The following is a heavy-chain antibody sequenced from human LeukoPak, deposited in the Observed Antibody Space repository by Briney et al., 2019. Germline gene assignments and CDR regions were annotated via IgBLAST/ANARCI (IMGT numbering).Heavy chain of an antibody. J-gene: IGHJ6*02. D-gene: IGHD3-9*01. CDR3: TLPDYDILTGYGMDV. Sequence: GGSLRLSCAASGFTVSSNYMSWVRQAPGKGLEWVSVIYSGGSTYYADSVKGRFTISRDNSKNTLYLQMNSLRAEDTAVYYCTLPDYDILTGYGMDVWGQGTTVTVSS. CDR2: IYSGGST. V-gene: IGHV3-66*01. CDR1: GFTVSSNY.